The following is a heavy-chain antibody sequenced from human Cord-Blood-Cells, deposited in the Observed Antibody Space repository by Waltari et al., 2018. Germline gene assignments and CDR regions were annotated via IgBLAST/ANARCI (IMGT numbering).Heavy chain of an antibody. Sequence: QVQLVQSGAEVKKPGASVKVSCKASGYTFTGYYMHWVRPDPGQGLEWMGWINPNSGGTNYAQKFQGRVTMTRDTSISTAYMELSRLRSDDTAVYYCARVHQYCSGGSCFSPFDYWGQGTLVTVSS. D-gene: IGHD2-15*01. CDR1: GYTFTGYY. CDR2: INPNSGGT. V-gene: IGHV1-2*02. CDR3: ARVHQYCSGGSCFSPFDY. J-gene: IGHJ4*02.